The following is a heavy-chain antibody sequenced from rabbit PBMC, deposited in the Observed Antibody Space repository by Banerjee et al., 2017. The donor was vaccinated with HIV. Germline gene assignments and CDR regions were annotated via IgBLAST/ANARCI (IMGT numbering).Heavy chain of an antibody. J-gene: IGHJ2*01. CDR3: ARRDAGYGYGALDP. CDR1: GFDFSSRYY. Sequence: QSFEESGGDLVKPGASLTLTCTASGFDFSSRYYICWFRQAPEKGLELIACIYAGSSGSTYYASWAKGRFTISKTASTTVTLQMTSLTAADTVTYFCARRDAGYGYGALDPWGPGTLVTVS. D-gene: IGHD6-1*01. CDR2: IYAGSSGST. V-gene: IGHV1S40*01.